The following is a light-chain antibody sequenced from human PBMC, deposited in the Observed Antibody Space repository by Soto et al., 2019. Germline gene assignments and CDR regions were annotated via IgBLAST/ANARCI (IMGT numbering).Light chain of an antibody. V-gene: IGKV3-20*01. CDR3: QQYGSSPRT. J-gene: IGKJ1*01. CDR1: QTISNTY. CDR2: GAS. Sequence: EIVLTQSPGTLSLSPGETATLSCRASQTISNTYLAWYQQKPGQAPRLLIYGASTRATGIPGRFSGSGSGTDFPLTVNRLEPEDFAVYYCQQYGSSPRTFGQGTKVEI.